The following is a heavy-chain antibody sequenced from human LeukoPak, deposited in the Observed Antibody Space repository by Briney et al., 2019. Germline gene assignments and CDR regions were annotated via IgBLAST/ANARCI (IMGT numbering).Heavy chain of an antibody. V-gene: IGHV3-23*01. Sequence: QPGGSLRLSCAASGFTLSSYAMSWVRQAPGKGLEWVSAISASGGSTYYADSVKGRFTISRDNSKNTLYLQMNSLRAEDTAVYYCARGVDFCSGYPQRNWFDPWGQGTLVTVSS. CDR3: ARGVDFCSGYPQRNWFDP. CDR2: ISASGGST. CDR1: GFTLSSYA. D-gene: IGHD3-3*01. J-gene: IGHJ5*02.